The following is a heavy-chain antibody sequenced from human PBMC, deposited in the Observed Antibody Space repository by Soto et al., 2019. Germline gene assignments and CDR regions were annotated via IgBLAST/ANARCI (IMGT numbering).Heavy chain of an antibody. D-gene: IGHD2-15*01. Sequence: SVKVSCKASGGTFSSYAISWVRQAPGQGLEWMGGIIPIFGTANYAQRFQGRVTITADESTSTAYMELSSLRSEDTAVYYCARDIVVVVAANHYYYGMDVWGQGTTVTVSS. J-gene: IGHJ6*02. CDR3: ARDIVVVVAANHYYYGMDV. V-gene: IGHV1-69*13. CDR1: GGTFSSYA. CDR2: IIPIFGTA.